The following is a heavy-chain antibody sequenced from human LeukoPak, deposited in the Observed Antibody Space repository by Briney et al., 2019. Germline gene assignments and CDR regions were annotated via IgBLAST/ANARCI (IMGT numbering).Heavy chain of an antibody. V-gene: IGHV3-49*04. CDR1: GFTFGDYA. D-gene: IGHD1-26*01. Sequence: GGSLRLSCTASGFTFGDYAMSWVRQAPGKGLEWVGFIRSKAYGGTTEYAASVKGRFTISRDDSKSIAYLQMNSLNPEDTAVYCCTRDGFSGSYSSVFWFDPWGQGTLVTVSS. CDR3: TRDGFSGSYSSVFWFDP. CDR2: IRSKAYGGTT. J-gene: IGHJ5*02.